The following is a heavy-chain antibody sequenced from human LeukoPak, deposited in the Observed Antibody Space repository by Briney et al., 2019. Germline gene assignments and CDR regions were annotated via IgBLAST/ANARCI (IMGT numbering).Heavy chain of an antibody. J-gene: IGHJ4*02. CDR1: GFTFSSYG. D-gene: IGHD3-10*01. Sequence: PGGSLRLSCAASGFTFSSYGMHWVRQAPGKGLEWVSVIYSGGSTYYADSVKGRFTISRDNSKNTLYLQMNSLRAEDTAVYYCAREGGENFDYWGQGTLVTVSS. V-gene: IGHV3-NL1*01. CDR2: IYSGGST. CDR3: AREGGENFDY.